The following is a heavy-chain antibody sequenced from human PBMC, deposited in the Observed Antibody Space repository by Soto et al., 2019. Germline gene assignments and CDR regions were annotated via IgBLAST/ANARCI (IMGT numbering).Heavy chain of an antibody. CDR3: EKIPRDGYNYYYYYGMDV. Sequence: EVQLLESGGGLVQPGGSLRLSCAASGFTFSSYAMSWVRQAPGKGLEWVSAISGSGGSTYYADSVKGRFTISRDNSKNTLYLQMNSLRAEDTAVYYCEKIPRDGYNYYYYYGMDVWGQGTTVTVSS. CDR2: ISGSGGST. D-gene: IGHD5-12*01. V-gene: IGHV3-23*01. CDR1: GFTFSSYA. J-gene: IGHJ6*02.